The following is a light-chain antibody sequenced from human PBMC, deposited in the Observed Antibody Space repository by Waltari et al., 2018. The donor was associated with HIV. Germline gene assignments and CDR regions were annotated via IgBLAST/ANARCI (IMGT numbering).Light chain of an antibody. Sequence: SYVLTQPPSVSVAPGPTARITCGGNNHGTKSVHWYQQMPGQAPVLSVYDDSDMPSGISERFSGSNSGSTATLTISRVEAGDEADYYCQVWDSSSDHPGVVFGGGTKLTVL. CDR2: DDS. V-gene: IGLV3-21*02. CDR1: NHGTKS. CDR3: QVWDSSSDHPGVV. J-gene: IGLJ3*02.